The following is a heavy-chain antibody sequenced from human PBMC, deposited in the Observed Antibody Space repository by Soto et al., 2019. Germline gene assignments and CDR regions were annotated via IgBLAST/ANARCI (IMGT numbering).Heavy chain of an antibody. CDR2: ISYDGSNK. CDR1: GFTFSSYA. Sequence: GGSLRLSCAASGFTFSSYAMHWVRQAPGKGLEWVAVISYDGSNKYYADSVKGRFTISRDNSKNTLYLQMNSLRAEDTAVYYCARSQSYCSGGSCPDAFDIWGQGTMVTVS. D-gene: IGHD2-15*01. J-gene: IGHJ3*02. V-gene: IGHV3-30-3*01. CDR3: ARSQSYCSGGSCPDAFDI.